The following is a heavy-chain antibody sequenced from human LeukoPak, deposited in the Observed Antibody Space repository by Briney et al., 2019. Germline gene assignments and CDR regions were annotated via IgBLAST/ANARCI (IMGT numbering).Heavy chain of an antibody. CDR2: IYYSGST. CDR1: GGSISSSSYY. Sequence: PSETLPLTCTVSGGSISSSSYYWGWIRQPPGKGLEWIGSIYYSGSTYYNPSLKSRVTISVDTSKNQFSLKLSSVTAADTAVYYCARRPHYFDSWGQGTLVTVSS. V-gene: IGHV4-39*01. J-gene: IGHJ4*02. CDR3: ARRPHYFDS.